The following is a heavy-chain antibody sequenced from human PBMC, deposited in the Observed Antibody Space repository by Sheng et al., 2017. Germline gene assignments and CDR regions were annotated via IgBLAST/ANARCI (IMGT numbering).Heavy chain of an antibody. V-gene: IGHV1-18*01. Sequence: QVQLVQSGAEVKKPGASVKVSCKASGYTFTSYGISWVRQAPGQGLEWMGWISTYNSHTNYVQKFQGRVNMTTDTSTSIAYMELRSLRSDDTAVYFCVRVNSASWSWGQGTLVTVSS. CDR3: VRVNSASWS. J-gene: IGHJ5*02. CDR1: GYTFTSYG. CDR2: ISTYNSHT. D-gene: IGHD6-13*01.